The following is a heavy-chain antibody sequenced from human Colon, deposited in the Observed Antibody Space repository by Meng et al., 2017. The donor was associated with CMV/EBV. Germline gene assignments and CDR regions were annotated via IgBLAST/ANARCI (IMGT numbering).Heavy chain of an antibody. CDR1: GFTFTNYA. V-gene: IGHV3-66*02. CDR2: IYSGGST. D-gene: IGHD3-3*01. Sequence: GESLKISCAASGFTFTNYAMTWVRQAPGMGLEWISVIYSGGSTNYAASVKGRFTISRDISKNTLYLQMNSLTAGDTAVYYCAREFFLDYWGLGTLVTVSS. CDR3: AREFFLDY. J-gene: IGHJ4*02.